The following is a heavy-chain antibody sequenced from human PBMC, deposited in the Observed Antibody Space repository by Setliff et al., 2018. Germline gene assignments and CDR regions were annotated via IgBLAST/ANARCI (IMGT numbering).Heavy chain of an antibody. CDR2: INPNSGGT. CDR3: ARARSGSYEGFDP. J-gene: IGHJ5*02. CDR1: GYTFTGYY. Sequence: VSCKASGYTFTGYYMHWVRQAPGQGLEWMGWINPNSGGTNYAQKFQGRVTMTRDTSISTAYMELSRLRSDDTAVYYCARARSGSYEGFDPWGQGTLVTVSS. D-gene: IGHD1-26*01. V-gene: IGHV1-2*02.